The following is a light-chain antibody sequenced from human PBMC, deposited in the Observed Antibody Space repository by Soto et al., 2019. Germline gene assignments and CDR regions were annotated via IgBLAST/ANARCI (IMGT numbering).Light chain of an antibody. J-gene: IGKJ4*01. CDR2: GAS. V-gene: IGKV3-20*01. CDR1: QSVSSSY. Sequence: EIVLTQSPGTLSLSPGERATLSCRASQSVSSSYLAWYQQKPGQAPRLLIYGASSRATGIPDRFSGSGSGTDFTLTISRLEPEDFAVYYCQHYYTTPLTFGGGTKVEIK. CDR3: QHYYTTPLT.